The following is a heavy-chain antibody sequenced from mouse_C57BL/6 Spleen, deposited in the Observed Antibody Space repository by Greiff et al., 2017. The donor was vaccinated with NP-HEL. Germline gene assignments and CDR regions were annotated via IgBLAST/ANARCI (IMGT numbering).Heavy chain of an antibody. CDR1: GYTFTSYW. CDR3: ARLTGTGDY. J-gene: IGHJ2*01. D-gene: IGHD4-1*01. CDR2: IDPSDSET. Sequence: QVQLQQPGAELVRPGSSVKLSCKASGYTFTSYWMHWVKQRPIQGLEWIGNIDPSDSETHYNQKFKDKATLTVDKSSRTAYMQLSSLTSEDSAVYYCARLTGTGDYWGQGTTLTVSS. V-gene: IGHV1-52*01.